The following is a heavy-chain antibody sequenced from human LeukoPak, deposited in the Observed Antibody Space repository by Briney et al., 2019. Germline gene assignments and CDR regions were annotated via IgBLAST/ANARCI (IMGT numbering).Heavy chain of an antibody. D-gene: IGHD5-18*01. CDR1: GFTFSSDS. CDR3: ASLYSYGHTN. J-gene: IGHJ4*02. Sequence: GGSLRLSCAASGFTFSSDSMNWVRQAQGKGLEWVSYISSSSGTIYYADSVKGRFTISRDNAKNSLYLQMNSLRAEDTAVYYCASLYSYGHTNWGQGTLVTVSS. CDR2: ISSSSGTI. V-gene: IGHV3-48*01.